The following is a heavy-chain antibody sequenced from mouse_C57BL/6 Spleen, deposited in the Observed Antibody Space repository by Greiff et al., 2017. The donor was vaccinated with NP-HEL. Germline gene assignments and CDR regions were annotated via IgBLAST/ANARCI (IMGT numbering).Heavy chain of an antibody. CDR3: ARDYPWFAY. Sequence: EVKLMESGGGLVQPGGSLSLSCAASGFTFTDYYMSWVRQPPGKALEWWGFIRNKANGYTTEYSASVKGRFTISRDNSQSILYLQMNALRAEDSATYYCARDYPWFAYWGQGTLVTVSA. CDR2: IRNKANGYTT. CDR1: GFTFTDYY. V-gene: IGHV7-3*01. J-gene: IGHJ3*01.